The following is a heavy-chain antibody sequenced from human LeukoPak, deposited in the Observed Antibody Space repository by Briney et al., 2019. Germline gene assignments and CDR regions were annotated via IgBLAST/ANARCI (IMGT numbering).Heavy chain of an antibody. CDR2: IKQDGSEK. CDR1: GFTFSSYR. D-gene: IGHD4-17*01. CDR3: ARGGDYRVDY. Sequence: QPGGSLRLSCAASGFTFSSYRMSWVRQAPGKGLEWVANIKQDGSEKYYVDSVKGRFTISRDNAKNSLYLQMNSLRAEDTAVYYCARGGDYRVDYWGQGTLVTVSS. J-gene: IGHJ4*02. V-gene: IGHV3-7*01.